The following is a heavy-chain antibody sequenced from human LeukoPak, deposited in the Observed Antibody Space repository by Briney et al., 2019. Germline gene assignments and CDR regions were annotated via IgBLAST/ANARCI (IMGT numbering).Heavy chain of an antibody. CDR1: GFSISNNYW. V-gene: IGHV4-38-2*01. CDR3: AREPAGRGAVDY. J-gene: IGHJ4*02. CDR2: VHHSGST. D-gene: IGHD4/OR15-4a*01. Sequence: SETLSLTCAVSGFSISNNYWWHWIWQPPGKGLEWIGTVHHSGSTYCNPSLKSRVTISVDTSKNQFSLKLTSVTAADTAVHYCAREPAGRGAVDYWGQGTLVTVSS.